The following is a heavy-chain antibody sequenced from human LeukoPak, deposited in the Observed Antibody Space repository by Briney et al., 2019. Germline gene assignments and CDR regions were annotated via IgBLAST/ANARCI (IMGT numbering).Heavy chain of an antibody. D-gene: IGHD3-16*02. CDR2: IIPIFGTT. V-gene: IGHV1-69*13. CDR3: ARVEVNYDYVWGSYRYEYFDY. J-gene: IGHJ4*02. Sequence: GASVKVSCKASGGTFSSYAISWVRQAPGQGLEWMGGIIPIFGTTNYAQKFQGRVMITADESTSTAYMELSSLRSEDTAVYYCARVEVNYDYVWGSYRYEYFDYWGQGTLVTVSS. CDR1: GGTFSSYA.